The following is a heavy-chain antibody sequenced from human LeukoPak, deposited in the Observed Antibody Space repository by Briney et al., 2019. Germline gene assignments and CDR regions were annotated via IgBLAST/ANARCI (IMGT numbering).Heavy chain of an antibody. CDR3: ARDAGYCSSTSCYYYGMDV. J-gene: IGHJ6*02. CDR1: GFTFSNYW. CDR2: IKKDGSEK. V-gene: IGHV3-7*01. D-gene: IGHD2-2*01. Sequence: GGSLRLSCAASGFTFSNYWMSWVRQAPGKGLEWVAKIKKDGSEKYYGDSVEGRFTISRDNAKNSLYLQMNSLRAEDTAVYYCARDAGYCSSTSCYYYGMDVWGQGTTVTVSS.